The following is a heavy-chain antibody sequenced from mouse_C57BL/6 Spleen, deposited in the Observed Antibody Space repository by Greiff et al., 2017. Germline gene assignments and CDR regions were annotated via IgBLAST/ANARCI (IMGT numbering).Heavy chain of an antibody. V-gene: IGHV3-6*01. CDR1: GYSITSGYY. CDR3: ARESNYWYFDV. D-gene: IGHD2-5*01. J-gene: IGHJ1*03. CDR2: ISYDGSN. Sequence: EVHLVESGPGLVKPSQSLSLTCSVTGYSITSGYYWNWIRQFPGNKLEWMGYISYDGSNNYNPSLKNRISITRDTSKNQFFLKLNSVTTEDTATYYCARESNYWYFDVWGTGTTVTVSS.